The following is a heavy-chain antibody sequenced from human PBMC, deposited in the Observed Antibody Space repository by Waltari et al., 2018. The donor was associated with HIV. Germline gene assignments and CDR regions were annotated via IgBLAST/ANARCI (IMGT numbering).Heavy chain of an antibody. CDR2: ISSSSSYI. D-gene: IGHD6-6*01. V-gene: IGHV3-21*01. J-gene: IGHJ4*02. CDR1: GFTFSSYS. CDR3: ARAYSSSSDFDY. Sequence: EVQLVESGGGLVKPGGSLRLSCAASGFTFSSYSMNWVRQAPGKGLEGVSSISSSSSYIYYADSVKGRFTISRDNAKNSLYLQMNSLRAEDTAVYYCARAYSSSSDFDYWGQGTLVTVSS.